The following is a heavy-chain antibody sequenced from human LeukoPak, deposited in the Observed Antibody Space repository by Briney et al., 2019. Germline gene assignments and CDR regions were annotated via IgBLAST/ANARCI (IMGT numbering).Heavy chain of an antibody. CDR3: ARGYTIDH. J-gene: IGHJ4*02. V-gene: IGHV3-7*01. CDR1: GFTFSSYA. CDR2: IKLDESDK. D-gene: IGHD5-18*01. Sequence: GRSLRLSCAASGFTFSSYAMHWVRQAPGKGLEWVANIKLDESDKSYVDSVKGRFTISRDNAKNSLYLQMNSLRDEDTAVYYCARGYTIDHWGQGTLVTVSS.